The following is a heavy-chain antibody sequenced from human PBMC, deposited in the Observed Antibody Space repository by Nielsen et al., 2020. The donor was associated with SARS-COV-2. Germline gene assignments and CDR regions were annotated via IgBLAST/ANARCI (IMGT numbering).Heavy chain of an antibody. V-gene: IGHV3-23*01. J-gene: IGHJ4*02. CDR2: IGSIDGST. D-gene: IGHD4-17*01. Sequence: GGSLRLSCAASGFPLMRYAMSWVRQAPGKGLEWVSSIGSIDGSTNYAESLRGRFTISRDNSKNTLYLQINSLRAEDTAMYYCAKNPSRRDYGADYWGQGTLVTVSS. CDR3: AKNPSRRDYGADY. CDR1: GFPLMRYA.